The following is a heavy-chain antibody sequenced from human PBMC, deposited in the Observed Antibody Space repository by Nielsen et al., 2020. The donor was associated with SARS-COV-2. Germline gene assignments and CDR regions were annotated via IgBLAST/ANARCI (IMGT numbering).Heavy chain of an antibody. J-gene: IGHJ6*02. V-gene: IGHV3-30*03. CDR3: AIPASGSYYVTGDYYHYGMDV. CDR2: ISYDGSNK. D-gene: IGHD1-26*01. Sequence: GESLKISCAASGFTFSSYGMHWVRQAPGKGLEWVAVISYDGSNKYYADSVKGRFTISRDNSKNTLYLQMNSLRAEDTAVYYCAIPASGSYYVTGDYYHYGMDVWGQGTTVTVSS. CDR1: GFTFSSYG.